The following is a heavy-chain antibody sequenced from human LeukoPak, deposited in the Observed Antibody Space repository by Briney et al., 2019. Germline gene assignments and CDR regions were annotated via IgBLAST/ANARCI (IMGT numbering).Heavy chain of an antibody. CDR3: ARARRGGKSNNWFDP. V-gene: IGHV1-46*01. D-gene: IGHD4-23*01. J-gene: IGHJ5*02. CDR1: GYTFTSYY. Sequence: GASVKLSCKASGYTFTSYYMHWVRQAPGQGLEWMGIINPSGGSTRYAQKFQGRVTMTRDTSTSTVYMELSSLRAEDTAVYYCARARRGGKSNNWFDPWGQGTLVTVSS. CDR2: INPSGGST.